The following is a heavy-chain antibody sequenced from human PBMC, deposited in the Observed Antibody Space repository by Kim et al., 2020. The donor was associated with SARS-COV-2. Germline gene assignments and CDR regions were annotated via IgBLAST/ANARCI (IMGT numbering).Heavy chain of an antibody. CDR1: GFTFRNSA. CDR3: ARHLHITTVPFYWYFDL. J-gene: IGHJ2*01. V-gene: IGHV3-23*01. CDR2: IFGSGCGT. D-gene: IGHD2-21*01. Sequence: GGSLRLSCAASGFTFRNSAMSWVRQAPGKGLEWVSGIFGSGCGTYYADSVKGRFTISTDNSQSTLYLQMNNLRAEDTAVYYCARHLHITTVPFYWYFDLWGRGTLVTVSS.